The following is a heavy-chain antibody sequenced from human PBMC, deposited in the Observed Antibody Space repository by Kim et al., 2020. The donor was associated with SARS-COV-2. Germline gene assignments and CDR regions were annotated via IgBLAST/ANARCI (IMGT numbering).Heavy chain of an antibody. J-gene: IGHJ4*02. V-gene: IGHV3-30*03. D-gene: IGHD3-22*01. CDR2: ISNDGNNK. Sequence: GGSLRLSCEASGFTFSTYVMHWVRQAPGKGLEWVALISNDGNNKYYAGSVKGRFTISRDNSKNTLYLQMDSLGPEDTAIYYCVFSDDSSDYYLPGKYWGLGTLVTVSS. CDR3: VFSDDSSDYYLPGKY. CDR1: GFTFSTYV.